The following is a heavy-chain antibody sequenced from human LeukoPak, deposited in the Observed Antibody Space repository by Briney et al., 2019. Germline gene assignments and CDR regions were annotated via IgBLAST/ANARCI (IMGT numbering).Heavy chain of an antibody. V-gene: IGHV4-34*01. CDR2: INHSGST. CDR1: GGSFSGYY. D-gene: IGHD3-10*01. J-gene: IGHJ5*02. Sequence: PSETLSLTCAVYGGSFSGYYWSWVRQPPGKGLEWIGEINHSGSTNYNPSLKSRVTISVDTSKNQFSLKLSSVTAADTAVYYCARGDPVLLWFGTSNWFDPWGQGTLVTVSS. CDR3: ARGDPVLLWFGTSNWFDP.